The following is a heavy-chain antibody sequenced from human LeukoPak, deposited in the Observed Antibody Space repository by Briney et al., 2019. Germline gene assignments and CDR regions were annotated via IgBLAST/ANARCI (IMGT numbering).Heavy chain of an antibody. V-gene: IGHV3-30*02. Sequence: GGSLRLSCAASGFTFSSYGMHWVRQAPGKGLEWVAFIRYDGSNKYYADFVKGRFTISRDNSKNTLYLQMNSLRAEDTAVYYCAKTEYYDFWSGYDQHWGQGTLVTVSS. CDR1: GFTFSSYG. J-gene: IGHJ1*01. D-gene: IGHD3-3*01. CDR2: IRYDGSNK. CDR3: AKTEYYDFWSGYDQH.